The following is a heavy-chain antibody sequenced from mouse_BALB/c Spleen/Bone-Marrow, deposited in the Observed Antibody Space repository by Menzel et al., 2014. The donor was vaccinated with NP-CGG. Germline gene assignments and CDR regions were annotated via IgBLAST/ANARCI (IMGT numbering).Heavy chain of an antibody. CDR2: INPGSGGT. V-gene: IGHV1-54*01. D-gene: IGHD1-1*01. J-gene: IGHJ3*01. CDR3: AREIITSLAY. CDR1: GYAFTNYL. Sequence: QVQLQQPGAELVRPGTSVKVSCKASGYAFTNYLIEWVKQRPGQGLEWIGVINPGSGGTNYNEKFKGKATLTADKSSSTAYMQLSSLTSDDSAVYFCAREIITSLAYWGQGTLVTVSA.